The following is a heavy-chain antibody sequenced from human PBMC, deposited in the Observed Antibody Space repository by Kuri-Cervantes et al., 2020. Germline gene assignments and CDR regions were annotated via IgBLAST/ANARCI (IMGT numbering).Heavy chain of an antibody. Sequence: GESLKISCAASGFTFSSNIMSWVRQAPGKGLEWVSAISSSGGSTHYADSVKGRFTISRDNSKNTLYLQMNSLRAEDTAVYYCAKQKNWGLDYWGQGTLVTVSS. J-gene: IGHJ4*02. CDR1: GFTFSSNI. V-gene: IGHV3-23*01. D-gene: IGHD7-27*01. CDR2: ISSSGGST. CDR3: AKQKNWGLDY.